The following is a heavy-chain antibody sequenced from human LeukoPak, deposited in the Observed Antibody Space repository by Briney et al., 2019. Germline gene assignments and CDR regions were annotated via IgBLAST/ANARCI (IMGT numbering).Heavy chain of an antibody. CDR1: GFTFSNYA. D-gene: IGHD2-15*01. CDR3: ARGYCSGGSCYSAFDY. J-gene: IGHJ4*02. CDR2: ISYDGRNK. Sequence: PGRSLRLSCAASGFTFSNYAMHWVRQAPGKGLEWMSVISYDGRNKYFADSVKGRFTLSRDNSKNTLYLQMNNLRAEDTAVYYCARGYCSGGSCYSAFDYWGQGTLVTVSS. V-gene: IGHV3-30*04.